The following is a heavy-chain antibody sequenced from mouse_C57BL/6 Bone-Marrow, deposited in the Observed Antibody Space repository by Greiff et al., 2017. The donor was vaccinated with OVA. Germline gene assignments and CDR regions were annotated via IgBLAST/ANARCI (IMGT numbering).Heavy chain of an antibody. V-gene: IGHV3-6*01. D-gene: IGHD2-3*01. CDR3: ARFHGYYSFAY. J-gene: IGHJ3*01. CDR1: GYSITSGYY. CDR2: ISYDGST. Sequence: EVQLVESGPGLVKPSQSLSLTCSVTGYSITSGYYWNWIRQFPGNKLEWMGYISYDGSTNYNPSLKNRIPITPDTSKNQFFVKLNSVTSEDTATYYCARFHGYYSFAYWGPGTLVTVSA.